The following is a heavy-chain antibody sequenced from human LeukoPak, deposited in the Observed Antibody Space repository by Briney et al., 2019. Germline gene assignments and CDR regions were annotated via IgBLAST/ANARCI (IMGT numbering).Heavy chain of an antibody. D-gene: IGHD6-19*01. Sequence: SETLSLTCTVSGGSISSNLYDWGRNRQPPGKGLEWIGSVFYTGKTYYNPSLESRVTMSMDTSKNQFSLNLRSVTAADTAVYYCATVSRANQWPLTEWGQGTLVTVSS. CDR1: GGSISSNLYD. CDR2: VFYTGKT. J-gene: IGHJ4*02. CDR3: ATVSRANQWPLTE. V-gene: IGHV4-39*07.